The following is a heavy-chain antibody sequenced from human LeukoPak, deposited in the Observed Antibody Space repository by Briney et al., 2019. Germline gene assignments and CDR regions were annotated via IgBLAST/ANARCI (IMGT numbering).Heavy chain of an antibody. CDR1: GFTFSSYA. D-gene: IGHD3-10*01. V-gene: IGHV3-30*04. Sequence: GGSLRLSCAASGFTFSSYAMHWVRQAPGKGLEWVAVISYDGSNKYYADSVKGRFTISRDNSKNTLYLQMNSLRAEDTAVYYCARALGSGDVFDYWGQGTLVTVSS. J-gene: IGHJ4*02. CDR3: ARALGSGDVFDY. CDR2: ISYDGSNK.